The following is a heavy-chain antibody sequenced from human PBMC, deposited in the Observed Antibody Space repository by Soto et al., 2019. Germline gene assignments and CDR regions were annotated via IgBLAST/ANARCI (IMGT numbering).Heavy chain of an antibody. D-gene: IGHD3-22*01. CDR3: ARDTGITMIPDYYGMDV. CDR1: GYTFSSYG. CDR2: ISAYNGNT. J-gene: IGHJ6*02. Sequence: GXSVKGSCDAFGYTFSSYGISWVRQAPGQGLEWMGWISAYNGNTNYAQKLQGRVTMTTDTSTSTAYMELRSLRSDDTAVYYCARDTGITMIPDYYGMDVWGQGTTVTVSS. V-gene: IGHV1-18*01.